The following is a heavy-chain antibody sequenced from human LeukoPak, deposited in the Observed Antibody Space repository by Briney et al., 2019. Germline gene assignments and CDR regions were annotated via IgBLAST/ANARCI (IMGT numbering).Heavy chain of an antibody. Sequence: GGSLRLSRAASGFTFSSYAMSWVRQAPGKGLEWVSAISGSGGSTYHADSVKGRFTISRDNSKNTLYLQMNSLRAEDTAVYYCAKDPYTIFGVVADYWGQGTLVTVSS. D-gene: IGHD3-3*01. CDR1: GFTFSSYA. CDR3: AKDPYTIFGVVADY. J-gene: IGHJ4*02. V-gene: IGHV3-23*01. CDR2: ISGSGGST.